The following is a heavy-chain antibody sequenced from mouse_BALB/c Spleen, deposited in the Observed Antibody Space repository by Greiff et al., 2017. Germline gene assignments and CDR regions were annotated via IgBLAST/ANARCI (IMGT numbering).Heavy chain of an antibody. CDR2: ILPGSGST. CDR3: ARGDTRRAMDY. D-gene: IGHD5-1-1*01. J-gene: IGHJ4*01. CDR1: GYTFSSYW. V-gene: IGHV1-9*01. Sequence: VQLQESGAELMKPGASVKISCKATGYTFSSYWIEWVKQRPGHGLEWIGEILPGSGSTNYNEKFKGKATFTADTSSNTAYMQLSSLTSEDSAVYYCARGDTRRAMDYWGQGTSVTVSS.